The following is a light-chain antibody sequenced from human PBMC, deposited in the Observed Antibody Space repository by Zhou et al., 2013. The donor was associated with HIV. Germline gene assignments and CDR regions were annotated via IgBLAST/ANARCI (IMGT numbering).Light chain of an antibody. Sequence: QSALTQPASVSGSPGQSITISCTGTSRDIGGYNYVSWYQQHPGTAPKLIIYDVNERPSGVSYRFSGSKSGDTASLTISGLQAEDEATYYCCLHASATTVIFGGGTNLTVL. CDR2: DVN. J-gene: IGLJ2*01. V-gene: IGLV2-14*01. CDR3: CLHASATTVI. CDR1: SRDIGGYNY.